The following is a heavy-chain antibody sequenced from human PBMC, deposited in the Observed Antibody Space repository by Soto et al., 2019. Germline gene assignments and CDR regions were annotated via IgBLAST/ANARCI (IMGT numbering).Heavy chain of an antibody. J-gene: IGHJ2*01. CDR3: ARDSGIPGRFWYFDI. Sequence: QVLLVQSGAEVKEPGASVKVSCKTYGYTFSNYFLHWVRQAPGQGPEWVGFVNPKRGGTEYAQKFQGWVTMTRDTSINTVYLDLSRLTSDDTAIYYCARDSGIPGRFWYFDIWGRGTLVTVSS. CDR2: VNPKRGGT. D-gene: IGHD3-3*01. CDR1: GYTFSNYF. V-gene: IGHV1-2*04.